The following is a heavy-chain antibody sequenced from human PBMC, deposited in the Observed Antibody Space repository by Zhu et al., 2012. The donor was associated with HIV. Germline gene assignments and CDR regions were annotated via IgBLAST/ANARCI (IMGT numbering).Heavy chain of an antibody. V-gene: IGHV4-39*01. D-gene: IGHD6-19*01. Sequence: QVQLQGSGPRLLKPSETLSLTCTVSGGSITDPGYFWAWIRQPPGKGLEWIGSVYYSGDTYDSPSLKSRLTISVDTSKNQFSLQLGSLTAADTAVYYCAKSRTSGWYSYAFDVWGQGRVVSVSS. CDR2: VYYSGDT. J-gene: IGHJ3*01. CDR3: AKSRTSGWYSYAFDV. CDR1: GGSITDPGYF.